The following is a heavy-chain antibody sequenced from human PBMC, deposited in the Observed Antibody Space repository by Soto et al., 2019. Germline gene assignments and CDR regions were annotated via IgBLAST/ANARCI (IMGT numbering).Heavy chain of an antibody. CDR3: AKDKTYYYGSGSPTNWFDP. D-gene: IGHD3-10*01. V-gene: IGHV3-23*01. CDR1: GFTFSSYA. Sequence: GGSLRLSCAASGFTFSSYAMSWVRQAPGKGLEWVSAISGSGGSTYYADSVKGRFTISRDNSKNTLYLQMNSLRAEDTAVYYCAKDKTYYYGSGSPTNWFDPWGQGTLVTVSS. J-gene: IGHJ5*02. CDR2: ISGSGGST.